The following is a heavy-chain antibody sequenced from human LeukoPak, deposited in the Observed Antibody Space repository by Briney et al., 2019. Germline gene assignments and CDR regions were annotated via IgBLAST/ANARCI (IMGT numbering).Heavy chain of an antibody. J-gene: IGHJ6*02. Sequence: PGGSLRLSCAASGFTFSSYSMNWVRQAPGEGLEWVSAISGSGGSTYYADSVKGRFTISRDNSKNTLYLQMSSLRAEATAVYYCVKAVGAKGDYYYYYGMDVWGQGTTVTVSS. CDR2: ISGSGGST. V-gene: IGHV3-64D*09. CDR3: VKAVGAKGDYYYYYGMDV. CDR1: GFTFSSYS. D-gene: IGHD1-26*01.